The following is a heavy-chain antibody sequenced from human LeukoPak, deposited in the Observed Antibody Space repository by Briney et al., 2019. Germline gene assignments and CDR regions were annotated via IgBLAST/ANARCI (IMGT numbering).Heavy chain of an antibody. J-gene: IGHJ4*02. CDR2: ISAYNGNT. V-gene: IGHV1-18*04. CDR1: GYSFTSYG. CDR3: ARPQDYTGTKEYYFDY. D-gene: IGHD4-17*01. Sequence: ASVKVSCKASGYSFTSYGISWVRQAPGQGLEWVGWISAYNGNTNYAQKLQCRVTMTTDTCTSTAYMELRSLRSDDTAVYYCARPQDYTGTKEYYFDYWGQGTLVTVSS.